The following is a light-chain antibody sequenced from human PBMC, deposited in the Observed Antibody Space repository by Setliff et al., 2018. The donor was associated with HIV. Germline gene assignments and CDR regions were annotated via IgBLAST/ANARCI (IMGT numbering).Light chain of an antibody. J-gene: IGLJ3*02. V-gene: IGLV2-11*01. CDR2: DVS. CDR3: CSYAGSYNWV. Sequence: QSALAQPASVSGSPGQSITISCTGTGSDVGGYNYVSWYQQHPGKAPKLMIYDVSKRPSGVPDRFSASKSGNTASLTISGLQAEDEADYYCCSYAGSYNWVFGGGTKVTVL. CDR1: GSDVGGYNY.